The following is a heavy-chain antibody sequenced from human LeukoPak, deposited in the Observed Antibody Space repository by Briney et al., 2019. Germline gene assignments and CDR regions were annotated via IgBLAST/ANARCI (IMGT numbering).Heavy chain of an antibody. CDR3: ARVRTEYANWFDP. V-gene: IGHV4-59*01. CDR1: GGSISSYY. D-gene: IGHD1-14*01. J-gene: IGHJ5*02. CDR2: IYYSGST. Sequence: SETLSLTCTVSGGSISSYYWSWIRQPPGKGLEWIGYIYYSGSTNYNPSLKSRVTISVDTSKNQFSLKLSSVTAADTAVYYCARVRTEYANWFDPWGQGTLVTVSS.